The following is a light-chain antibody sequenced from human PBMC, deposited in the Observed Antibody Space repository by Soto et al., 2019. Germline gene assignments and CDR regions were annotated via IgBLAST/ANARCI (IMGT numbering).Light chain of an antibody. CDR2: WAS. CDR3: HQNYSAPIT. Sequence: VMTQSPGSLTVPLGERATINCKSSRTVLSSFNNRNYLSWFQQKPGQPPKLLFSWASSRASGVPDRFNASGSGTDFTLTITSLQSEDVAVYYCHQNYSAPITLGQGTRLEIK. J-gene: IGKJ5*01. CDR1: RTVLSSFNNRNY. V-gene: IGKV4-1*01.